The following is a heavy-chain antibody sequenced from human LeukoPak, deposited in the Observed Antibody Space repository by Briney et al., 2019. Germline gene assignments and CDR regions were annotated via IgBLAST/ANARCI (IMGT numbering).Heavy chain of an antibody. CDR1: GYTLIELS. Sequence: ASVKVSCKVSGYTLIELSMHWVRQAPGKGLEWMGGFDPEDGETIYAQKFQGRVTMTEDTSTDTAYMELSSLRSEDTAVYYCATDRLQYRTFDYWGQGTLVTVSS. V-gene: IGHV1-24*01. D-gene: IGHD4-11*01. CDR3: ATDRLQYRTFDY. J-gene: IGHJ4*02. CDR2: FDPEDGET.